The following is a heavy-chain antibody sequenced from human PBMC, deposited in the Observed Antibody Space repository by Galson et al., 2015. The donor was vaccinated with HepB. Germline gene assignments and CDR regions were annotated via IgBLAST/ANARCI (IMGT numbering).Heavy chain of an antibody. Sequence: SLRLSCAASGFTFSSYAMSWVRQAPGKGLEWVSAISGSGGSTYYADSVKGRYTISRDNSKNTLYLQMNSLRAEDTAVYYCAKEIFSGGSYGSFDYWGQGTLVTVSS. CDR2: ISGSGGST. J-gene: IGHJ4*02. CDR3: AKEIFSGGSYGSFDY. CDR1: GFTFSSYA. D-gene: IGHD1-26*01. V-gene: IGHV3-23*01.